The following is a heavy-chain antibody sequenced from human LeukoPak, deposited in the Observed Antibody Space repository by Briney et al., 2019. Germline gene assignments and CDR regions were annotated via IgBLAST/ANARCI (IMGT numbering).Heavy chain of an antibody. Sequence: NPSETLSLTCTVSGGSISSGSYYWSWIRQPAGKGLEWIGRIYTSGSTNYNPSLKSRVTISVDTSKNQFSLKLSSVTAADTAVYFCARPILLWFGETHGAFDIWGQGTMVTVSS. V-gene: IGHV4-61*02. CDR3: ARPILLWFGETHGAFDI. D-gene: IGHD3-10*01. CDR2: IYTSGST. CDR1: GGSISSGSYY. J-gene: IGHJ3*02.